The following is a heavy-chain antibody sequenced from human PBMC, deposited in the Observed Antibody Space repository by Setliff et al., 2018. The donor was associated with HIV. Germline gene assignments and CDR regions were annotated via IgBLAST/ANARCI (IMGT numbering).Heavy chain of an antibody. V-gene: IGHV1-18*01. CDR3: ARVPYRSACFSGGHDAFDI. Sequence: ASVKVSCKASGYSFARYGLGWVRQALGQGLEWMGWISGFNGNTKYAQSFQDRVAMTTETATSTAYMEMRSLRSDDTAVYFCARVPYRSACFSGGHDAFDISGQGTRGT. J-gene: IGHJ3*02. D-gene: IGHD6-19*01. CDR1: GYSFARYG. CDR2: ISGFNGNT.